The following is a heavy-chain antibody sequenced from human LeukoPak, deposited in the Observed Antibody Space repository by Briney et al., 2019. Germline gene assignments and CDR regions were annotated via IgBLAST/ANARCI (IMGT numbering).Heavy chain of an antibody. CDR1: GFTFSSYA. V-gene: IGHV3-23*01. D-gene: IGHD3-22*01. CDR3: AKEDGYYDSSGYYPARAFDI. J-gene: IGHJ3*02. Sequence: PGGSLRLSCAASGFTFSSYAMSWVRQAPGKGLEWVSAISSSGGSTYYADSVKGRFTISRDNSKNTLYLQMNSLRAEDTAVYYCAKEDGYYDSSGYYPARAFDIWGQGTMVTVSS. CDR2: ISSSGGST.